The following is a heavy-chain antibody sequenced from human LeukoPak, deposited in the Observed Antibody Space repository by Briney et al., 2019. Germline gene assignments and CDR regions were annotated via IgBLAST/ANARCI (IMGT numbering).Heavy chain of an antibody. CDR3: ARGPLSSRTTWTWFDP. CDR1: GGSISPYY. J-gene: IGHJ5*02. D-gene: IGHD3/OR15-3a*01. V-gene: IGHV4-59*01. Sequence: SETLSLTCTVSGGSISPYYWTWLRQPPGKGLEWIGYVYYNGNTNYNPSLKSRITISVDTSKNQFSLRLKSVSAADTAVYYCARGPLSSRTTWTWFDPWGQGTLVTVSS. CDR2: VYYNGNT.